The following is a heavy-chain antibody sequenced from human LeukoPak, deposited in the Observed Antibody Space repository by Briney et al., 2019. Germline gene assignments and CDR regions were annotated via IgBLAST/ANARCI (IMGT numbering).Heavy chain of an antibody. V-gene: IGHV5-51*01. CDR1: GYSFASHW. CDR3: ARHPSYSSGWPLDY. CDR2: IYAGDSDT. J-gene: IGHJ4*02. D-gene: IGHD6-19*01. Sequence: GESLKISCKGSGYSFASHWIGWVRQRPGKGLEWMGIIYAGDSDTRYSPSFQGQVTISADKSISTAYLQWSSLKASDTAMYYCARHPSYSSGWPLDYRGQGTLVTVSS.